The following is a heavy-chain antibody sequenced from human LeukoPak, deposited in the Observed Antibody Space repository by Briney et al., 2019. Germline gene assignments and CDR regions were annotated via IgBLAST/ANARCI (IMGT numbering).Heavy chain of an antibody. D-gene: IGHD5-24*01. Sequence: PSETLSLTCSVSGGSITNYYWAWIRQPVGRGLEWIGRIYTNGYTDYNPSLRSRLTMSVDTSKNQFSLKLTSVTAADTAVYFCAREHRDYVGDGYYYSSWGQGTLVTVSS. J-gene: IGHJ5*02. CDR3: AREHRDYVGDGYYYSS. CDR1: GGSITNYY. V-gene: IGHV4-4*07. CDR2: IYTNGYT.